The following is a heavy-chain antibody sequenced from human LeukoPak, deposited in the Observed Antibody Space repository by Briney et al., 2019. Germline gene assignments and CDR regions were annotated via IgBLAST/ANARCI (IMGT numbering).Heavy chain of an antibody. CDR3: AIGYSSGPTWMDV. D-gene: IGHD6-19*01. Sequence: SETLSLTCTVSGGSISSYYWSRIREPAGKGLEWIGRIYTSGSTNYNPSLKSRVTMSVDTSKNQFSLKLSSVTAADTAVYYCAIGYSSGPTWMDVWGQGTTVTVSS. V-gene: IGHV4-4*07. J-gene: IGHJ6*02. CDR1: GGSISSYY. CDR2: IYTSGST.